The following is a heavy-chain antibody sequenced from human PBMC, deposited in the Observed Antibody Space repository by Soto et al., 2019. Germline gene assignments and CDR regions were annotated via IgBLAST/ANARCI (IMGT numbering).Heavy chain of an antibody. CDR1: GGTFSSYA. V-gene: IGHV1-69*06. J-gene: IGHJ4*02. CDR3: ARVGSWQSIGFDY. Sequence: GASVKVSCKASGGTFSSYAISWLRQAPGQGLEWMGGIIPIFGTANYAQKFQGRVTITADKSTSTAYMELSSLRSEDTAVYYCARVGSWQSIGFDYWGQGTLVTVSS. D-gene: IGHD6-6*01. CDR2: IIPIFGTA.